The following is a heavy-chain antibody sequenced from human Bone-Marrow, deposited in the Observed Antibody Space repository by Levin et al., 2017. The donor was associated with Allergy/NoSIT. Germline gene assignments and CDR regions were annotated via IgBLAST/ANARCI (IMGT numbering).Heavy chain of an antibody. D-gene: IGHD1-26*01. CDR2: ISAYNGNT. J-gene: IGHJ4*02. CDR3: ARNHSGSYEERGEYYFDY. Sequence: ASVKVSCKASGYTFTSYGISWVRQAPGQGLEWMGWISAYNGNTNYAQKLQGRVTMTTDTSTSTAYMELRSLRSDDTAVYYCARNHSGSYEERGEYYFDYWGQGTLVTVSS. CDR1: GYTFTSYG. V-gene: IGHV1-18*01.